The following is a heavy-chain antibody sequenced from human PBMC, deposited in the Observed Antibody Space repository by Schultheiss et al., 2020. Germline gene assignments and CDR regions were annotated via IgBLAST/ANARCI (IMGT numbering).Heavy chain of an antibody. CDR3: AKGNSGWYQYFDY. V-gene: IGHV3-23*01. Sequence: GGSLRLSCAASGFTFSSYSMNWVRQAPGQGLEWVSGVGGSGDSAYYAEPVKGRFTISRDNSKNTLYLQMNSLRVEDTAIYYCAKGNSGWYQYFDYWGQGTLVTVSS. D-gene: IGHD6-19*01. CDR1: GFTFSSYS. CDR2: VGGSGDSA. J-gene: IGHJ4*02.